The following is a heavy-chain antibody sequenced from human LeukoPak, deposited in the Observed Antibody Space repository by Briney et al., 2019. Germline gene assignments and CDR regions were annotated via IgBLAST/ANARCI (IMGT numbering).Heavy chain of an antibody. CDR1: GGSFSGYY. V-gene: IGHV4-34*01. D-gene: IGHD3-10*01. CDR3: ARAPALGWRYGSGSQKVHFDY. J-gene: IGHJ4*02. Sequence: SETLSLTCAVYGGSFSGYYWSWIRQPPGKGLEWIGEINHSGSTNYNPSLKSRVTISVDTSKNQFSLKLSSVTAADTAVYYCARAPALGWRYGSGSQKVHFDYWGQGTLVTVSS. CDR2: INHSGST.